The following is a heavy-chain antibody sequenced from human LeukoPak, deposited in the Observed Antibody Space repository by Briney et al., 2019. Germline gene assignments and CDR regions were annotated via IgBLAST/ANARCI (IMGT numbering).Heavy chain of an antibody. CDR2: IRYDGSNK. Sequence: PGGSLRLSCAASGSTFSSYGMHWVRQAPGKGLEWVAFIRYDGSNKYYADSVKGRFTISRDNSKNTLYLQMNSLRAEDTAVYYCATIQPLLSQGLPDYWGQGTLVIVSS. J-gene: IGHJ4*02. V-gene: IGHV3-30*02. CDR3: ATIQPLLSQGLPDY. CDR1: GSTFSSYG. D-gene: IGHD2-21*02.